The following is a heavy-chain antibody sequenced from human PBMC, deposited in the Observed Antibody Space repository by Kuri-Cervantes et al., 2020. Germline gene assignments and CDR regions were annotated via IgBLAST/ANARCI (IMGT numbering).Heavy chain of an antibody. CDR1: GFSLATHGVG. CDR2: IYWDDDK. J-gene: IGHJ4*02. V-gene: IGHV2-5*02. Sequence: SGPTLVKPTQTLPLTCTFSGFSLATHGVGVGWIRQPPGKALEWLAVIYWDDDKRYSPSLMTRLTITMDTSKDHVVLTMTNVDPMDTATYYCAHRRREGSSWTDFDYWGQGTLVTVSS. D-gene: IGHD6-13*01. CDR3: AHRRREGSSWTDFDY.